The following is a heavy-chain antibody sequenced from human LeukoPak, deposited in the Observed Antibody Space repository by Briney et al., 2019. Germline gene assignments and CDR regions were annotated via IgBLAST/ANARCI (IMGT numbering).Heavy chain of an antibody. CDR3: ARNYGSGSPLNWFDP. J-gene: IGHJ5*02. Sequence: GASVKVSCKASGGTFSSYAISWVRQVPGQGLEWMGRIIPILGIANYAQKFQGRVTITADKSTSTAYMELSSLRSEDTAVYYCARNYGSGSPLNWFDPWGQGTLVTVSS. V-gene: IGHV1-69*04. D-gene: IGHD3-10*01. CDR1: GGTFSSYA. CDR2: IIPILGIA.